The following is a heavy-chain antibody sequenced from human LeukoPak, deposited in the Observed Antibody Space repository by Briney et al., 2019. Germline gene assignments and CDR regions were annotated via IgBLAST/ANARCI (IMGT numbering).Heavy chain of an antibody. J-gene: IGHJ6*02. CDR3: AKSRDSGYSYGNYYYYGMDV. D-gene: IGHD5-18*01. V-gene: IGHV3-23*01. Sequence: GGSLRLSCAASGFTFSNYAMSWVRQAPGKGLDWVSIIGGSDSSTYYADSVKGRFTISRDNSKNTLHLQMNSLRAEDTAVYYCAKSRDSGYSYGNYYYYGMDVWGQGTTVTVSS. CDR2: IGGSDSST. CDR1: GFTFSNYA.